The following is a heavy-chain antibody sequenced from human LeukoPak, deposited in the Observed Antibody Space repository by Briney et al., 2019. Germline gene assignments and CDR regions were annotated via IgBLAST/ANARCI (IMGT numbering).Heavy chain of an antibody. J-gene: IGHJ4*02. V-gene: IGHV3-11*01. CDR2: ISSSGTTI. CDR3: AIGGPRYYFDY. CDR1: GFTFSDYY. Sequence: GGSLRLSCAASGFTFSDYYMSWIRQAPGKGLEWVSYISSSGTTIYYADSVKGRFTISRDNVKNSLYLQMNSLRAEDTAVYYCAIGGPRYYFDYWGQGTLVTVSS. D-gene: IGHD3-10*01.